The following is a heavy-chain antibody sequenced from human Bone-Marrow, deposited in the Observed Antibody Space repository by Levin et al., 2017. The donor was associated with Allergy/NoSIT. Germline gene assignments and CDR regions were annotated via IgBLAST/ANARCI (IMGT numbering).Heavy chain of an antibody. Sequence: QTLSLTCPFSGFSLRTSGMRVSWIRQPPGKALEWLARIDWDDDKFYSTSLKTRLTISKDTSKNQVVLTMTNMDPVDTATYYCARDPIVVVVAANRAYGMDVWGQGTTVTVSS. CDR1: GFSLRTSGMR. CDR2: IDWDDDK. V-gene: IGHV2-70*04. J-gene: IGHJ6*02. CDR3: ARDPIVVVVAANRAYGMDV. D-gene: IGHD2-15*01.